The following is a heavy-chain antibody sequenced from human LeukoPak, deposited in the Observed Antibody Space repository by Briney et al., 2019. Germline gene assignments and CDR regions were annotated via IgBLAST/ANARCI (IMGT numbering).Heavy chain of an antibody. CDR1: GGSISNTNW. Sequence: PSETLSLTCGVSGGSISNTNWWSWVRQPPGQGLEWIGEISLTGLTHYNPSLESRVTVSLDKSKNHLSLNLTPVTAADTAVYYCSRENGAFSPFGYWGQGTLVTVLS. V-gene: IGHV4-4*02. J-gene: IGHJ4*02. D-gene: IGHD2-8*01. CDR3: SRENGAFSPFGY. CDR2: ISLTGLT.